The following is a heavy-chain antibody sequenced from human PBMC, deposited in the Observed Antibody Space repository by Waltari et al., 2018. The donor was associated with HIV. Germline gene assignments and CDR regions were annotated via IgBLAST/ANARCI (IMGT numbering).Heavy chain of an antibody. V-gene: IGHV4-39*01. D-gene: IGHD6-6*01. Sequence: QLQLQESGPGLVKPSETLSLTCTVSGGSISSSSYYWGWIRQPPGKGLEWIGSIHYSGSTYYNPSLKSRVTISVDTSKNQFSLKLSSVTAADTAVYYCARGLAARRPRGIHWFDPWGQGTLVTVSS. CDR1: GGSISSSSYY. CDR2: IHYSGST. CDR3: ARGLAARRPRGIHWFDP. J-gene: IGHJ5*02.